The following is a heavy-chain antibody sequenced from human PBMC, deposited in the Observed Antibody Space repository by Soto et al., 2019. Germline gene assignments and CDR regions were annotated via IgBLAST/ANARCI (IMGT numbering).Heavy chain of an antibody. CDR2: IYNSGST. CDR3: ARGSTGYSSSWYRY. Sequence: QVQLQESGPGLVKPSETLSLTCTVSGGSISSYYWSWIRQPPGKGLEWIGYIYNSGSTNYNPSLKSRVTISVDTSKNQFSLKLSSATAADTAVYYCARGSTGYSSSWYRYWGQGTLVTVSS. V-gene: IGHV4-59*08. D-gene: IGHD6-13*01. J-gene: IGHJ4*02. CDR1: GGSISSYY.